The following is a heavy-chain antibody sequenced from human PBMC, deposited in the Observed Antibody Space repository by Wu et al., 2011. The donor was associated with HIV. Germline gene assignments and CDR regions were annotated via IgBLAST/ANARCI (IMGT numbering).Heavy chain of an antibody. CDR3: TRDELFRVDDAFDM. V-gene: IGHV1-2*02. J-gene: IGHJ3*02. CDR2: INCNNGGX. Sequence: EWMGMINCNNGGXKIAQKFQGRVTMTRDTSISTAYIELSGLTSDDTAVYYCTRDELFRVDDAFDMWGQGTLVTVSS. D-gene: IGHD2-15*01.